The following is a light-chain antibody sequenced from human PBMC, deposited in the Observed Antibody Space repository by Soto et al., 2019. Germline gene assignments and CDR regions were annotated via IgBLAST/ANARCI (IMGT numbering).Light chain of an antibody. CDR1: QSVSSSY. CDR2: GAS. CDR3: QQYGKGT. J-gene: IGKJ1*01. Sequence: EIVLTQSPGTLSLSPEERATLSCRASQSVSSSYLAWYQQKPGQAPRLLIYGASSRATGIPDRFSGSGSGTDFTLTISRLEPEDFAVYYCQQYGKGTFGQGTKVEIK. V-gene: IGKV3-20*01.